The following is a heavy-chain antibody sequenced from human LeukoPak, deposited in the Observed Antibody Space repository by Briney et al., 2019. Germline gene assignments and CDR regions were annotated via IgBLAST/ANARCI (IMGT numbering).Heavy chain of an antibody. J-gene: IGHJ4*02. Sequence: ASETLSLTCTVSGGSVSSGSDYRSWIRQPPGKGLEWIGYIYYSGSTTYNPSLKSRVTISVDTSKNQFSLKLSSVTAADTAMYFCARRSGSYPYYFDYWGQGTLVTVSS. CDR3: ARRSGSYPYYFDY. D-gene: IGHD1-26*01. V-gene: IGHV4-61*01. CDR1: GGSVSSGSDY. CDR2: IYYSGST.